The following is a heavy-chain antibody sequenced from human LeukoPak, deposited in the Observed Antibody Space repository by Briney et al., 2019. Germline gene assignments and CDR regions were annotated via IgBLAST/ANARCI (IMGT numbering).Heavy chain of an antibody. V-gene: IGHV1-69*04. CDR1: GGTFSSYA. Sequence: SVKVSCKASGGTFSSYAISWVRQAPGQALEWMGRIIPIFGIANYAQKFQGRVTITADKSTSTAYMELSSLRSEDTAVYYCARDDCTSTSCYLNWYFDLWGRGTLVTVSS. D-gene: IGHD2-2*01. J-gene: IGHJ2*01. CDR2: IIPIFGIA. CDR3: ARDDCTSTSCYLNWYFDL.